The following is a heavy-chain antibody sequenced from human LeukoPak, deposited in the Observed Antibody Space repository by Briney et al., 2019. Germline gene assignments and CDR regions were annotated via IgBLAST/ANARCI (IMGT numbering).Heavy chain of an antibody. Sequence: GASVKVSCTASGGTFSSYAISWVRQAPGQGLEWMGGIIPIFGTANYAQKFQGRVTITADESTSTAYMELSSLRSEDTAVYYCAREAVAGRSVFDYWGQGTLVTVSS. CDR2: IIPIFGTA. CDR3: AREAVAGRSVFDY. D-gene: IGHD6-19*01. J-gene: IGHJ4*02. CDR1: GGTFSSYA. V-gene: IGHV1-69*13.